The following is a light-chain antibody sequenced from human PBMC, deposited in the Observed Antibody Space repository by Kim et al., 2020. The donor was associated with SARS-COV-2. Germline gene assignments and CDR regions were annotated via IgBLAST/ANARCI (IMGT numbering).Light chain of an antibody. CDR3: SSRGSSENVL. J-gene: IGLJ2*01. CDR2: GRN. CDR1: SLRRYY. V-gene: IGLV3-19*01. Sequence: SSELTQDPAVSVAVGQTVKITCQGDSLRRYYASWYQQKPGQAPVLVIYGRNNRPSGIPERLSGSTSGNTASLIITGAQAEDGADYYCSSRGSSENVLFGGGTQLTVL.